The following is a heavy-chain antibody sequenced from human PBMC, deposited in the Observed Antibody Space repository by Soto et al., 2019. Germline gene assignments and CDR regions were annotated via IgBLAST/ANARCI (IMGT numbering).Heavy chain of an antibody. CDR3: TIEGAYQSPDLDD. CDR2: TKNKANSYTT. D-gene: IGHD2-2*01. Sequence: GSLSLSCAASGFTFSDRYMDWLRQAPGKGLGRVGRTKNKANSYTTEYAASVNGRFTISRDYSRDTVYLQMNSLKTDDTAVYYSTIEGAYQSPDLDDWGQGTMVTVSS. J-gene: IGHJ4*03. CDR1: GFTFSDRY. V-gene: IGHV3-72*01.